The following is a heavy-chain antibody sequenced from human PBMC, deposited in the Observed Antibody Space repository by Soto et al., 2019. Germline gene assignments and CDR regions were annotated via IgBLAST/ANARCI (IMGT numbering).Heavy chain of an antibody. V-gene: IGHV3-33*01. J-gene: IGHJ4*02. CDR3: ASFSGEFSSGWYYFDY. Sequence: QVQLVESGGGVVQPGRSLRLSCAASGFTFSSYGMHWVRQAPGKGLEWVAVIWYDGSNKYYADSVKGRFTISRDNSKNTLYLQMNSLRAEDMAVYYCASFSGEFSSGWYYFDYWGQGTLVTVSS. CDR2: IWYDGSNK. CDR1: GFTFSSYG. D-gene: IGHD6-19*01.